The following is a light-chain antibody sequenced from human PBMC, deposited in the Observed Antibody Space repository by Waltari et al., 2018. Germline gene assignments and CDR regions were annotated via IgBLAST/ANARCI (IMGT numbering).Light chain of an antibody. CDR2: DVR. Sequence: QSALTQPASVSGSPGQSITISCTGTSSDVGGYNYVSWYQQHPGKAPKLMIYDVRNRPSGFSIRCSGSRSGNTASLTISGLQAEDEADYYCSSYTSSSTPYVVFGGGTKLTVL. V-gene: IGLV2-14*01. CDR1: SSDVGGYNY. CDR3: SSYTSSSTPYVV. J-gene: IGLJ2*01.